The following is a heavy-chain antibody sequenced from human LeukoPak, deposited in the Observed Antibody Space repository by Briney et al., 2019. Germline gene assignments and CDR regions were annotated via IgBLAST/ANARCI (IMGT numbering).Heavy chain of an antibody. D-gene: IGHD4/OR15-4a*01. CDR1: GGSISSGTHY. V-gene: IGHV4-31*03. J-gene: IGHJ4*02. CDR2: IYYTGIT. Sequence: SETLSLTCTVSGGSISSGTHYYNWIRQHPGKGLEWIGYIYYTGITSYNPSLRGRVSMSVDMSMNQVSLKVTSLTAADTAVYYCAASSGVTLGRFWGQGALVTVSS. CDR3: AASSGVTLGRF.